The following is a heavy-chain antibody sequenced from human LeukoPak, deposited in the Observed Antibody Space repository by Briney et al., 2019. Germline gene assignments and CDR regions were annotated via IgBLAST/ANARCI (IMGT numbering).Heavy chain of an antibody. CDR1: GGSISSYY. Sequence: SETLSLTCTVSGGSISSYYWSWIRQPAGKGLEWIGRIYTSGSTNYNPSLKSRVTMSVDTSKNQFSLKLSSVTAADTAVYYCAGDCSSTSCHPGWFDPWGQGTLVTVSS. J-gene: IGHJ5*02. D-gene: IGHD2-2*01. V-gene: IGHV4-4*07. CDR2: IYTSGST. CDR3: AGDCSSTSCHPGWFDP.